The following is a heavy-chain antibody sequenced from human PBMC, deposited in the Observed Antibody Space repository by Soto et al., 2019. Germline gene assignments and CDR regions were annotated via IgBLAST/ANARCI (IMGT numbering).Heavy chain of an antibody. V-gene: IGHV1-8*01. Sequence: ASVKVSCKASGYTFTSYDINWVRQATGQGLEWMGWMNPNSGNTGYAQKFQGRVTMTRNTSISTAYMELSSLRSEDTAVYYCAREGYLISYSSGWYRAFDIWGQGTMVTVS. CDR3: AREGYLISYSSGWYRAFDI. CDR1: GYTFTSYD. CDR2: MNPNSGNT. J-gene: IGHJ3*02. D-gene: IGHD6-19*01.